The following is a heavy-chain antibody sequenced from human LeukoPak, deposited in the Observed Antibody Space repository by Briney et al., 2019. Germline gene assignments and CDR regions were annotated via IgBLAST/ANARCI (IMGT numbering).Heavy chain of an antibody. Sequence: PGGSLRLSCAASGFTFISYAMSWVRQAPGKGLEWVSAISGSGGSTYYADSVKGRLTISRDNSKNTLYLQMNSLRAEGTAVYYCARDPYSSSWYAGGYDAFDIWGQGTMVTVSS. J-gene: IGHJ3*02. CDR1: GFTFISYA. CDR2: ISGSGGST. D-gene: IGHD6-13*01. CDR3: ARDPYSSSWYAGGYDAFDI. V-gene: IGHV3-23*01.